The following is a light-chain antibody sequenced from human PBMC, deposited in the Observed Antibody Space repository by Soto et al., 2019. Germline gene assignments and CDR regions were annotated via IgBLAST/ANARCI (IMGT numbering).Light chain of an antibody. Sequence: QTVVTQEPSLTVSPGGTVTLTCGSSTGAVTSGNYASWFQQKPGQTPRTLIYTTNSRHSWTPARFSGSLLGDKAALTQSGVQPEDEAEYYCLLYYGGAQLVFGGGTKLTVL. CDR2: TTN. CDR1: TGAVTSGNY. J-gene: IGLJ3*02. V-gene: IGLV7-43*01. CDR3: LLYYGGAQLV.